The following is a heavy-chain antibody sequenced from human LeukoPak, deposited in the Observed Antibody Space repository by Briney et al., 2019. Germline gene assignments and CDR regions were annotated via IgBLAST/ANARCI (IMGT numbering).Heavy chain of an antibody. CDR3: ARGRDSSGYLDYDY. V-gene: IGHV3-23*01. J-gene: IGHJ4*02. CDR1: GFTFSSYA. D-gene: IGHD3-22*01. Sequence: GGSLRLSCAASGFTFSSYAMSWVRQAPGKGLEWVSAISGSGGSTYYADSVKGRFTISRDNSKNTLYLQMNSLRAEDTAVYYCARGRDSSGYLDYDYWGQGTLVTVSS. CDR2: ISGSGGST.